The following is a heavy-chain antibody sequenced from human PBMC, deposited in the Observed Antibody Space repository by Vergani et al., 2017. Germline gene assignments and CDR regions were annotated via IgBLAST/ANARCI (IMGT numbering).Heavy chain of an antibody. Sequence: EVQLVESGGGLVQPGGSLRLSCAASGFTFSDHYMDWVRQAPGKGLEWVGRTRDKANSYTTKYAASVKGIFTISRDASKNSLYLQMNSLKTEDTAGYYCARVGIAAVGRGFDDWGQGTLVTVSS. CDR1: GFTFSDHY. V-gene: IGHV3-72*01. CDR3: ARVGIAAVGRGFDD. CDR2: TRDKANSYTT. J-gene: IGHJ4*02. D-gene: IGHD6-13*01.